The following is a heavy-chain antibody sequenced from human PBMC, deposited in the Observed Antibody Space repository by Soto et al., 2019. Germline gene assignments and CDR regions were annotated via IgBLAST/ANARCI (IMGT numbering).Heavy chain of an antibody. CDR1: GGSFSGYY. CDR2: INHSGST. V-gene: IGHV4-34*01. D-gene: IGHD1-26*01. CDR3: ARGSLVGASYYFDY. Sequence: SETLSLTCAVYGGSFSGYYWSWIRQPPGKGLEWIGEINHSGSTNYNPSLKSRVTISVDTSKNQFSLKMSSVTAADTAVYYCARGSLVGASYYFDYWGQGTLVTVSS. J-gene: IGHJ4*02.